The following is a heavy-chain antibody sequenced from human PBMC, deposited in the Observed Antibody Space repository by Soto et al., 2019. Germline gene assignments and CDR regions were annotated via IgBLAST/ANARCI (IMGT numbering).Heavy chain of an antibody. V-gene: IGHV1-24*01. Sequence: XVMVSSWVSAYTLTQLCLHSVGHAPGTGLEWMGGFDPEDGETIYAQKFQGRVTMTEDTSTDTAYMELSSLRSEDTAVYYCATGPKYSSSWYYFDYWGQGTLVTVSS. J-gene: IGHJ4*02. D-gene: IGHD6-13*01. CDR1: AYTLTQLC. CDR3: ATGPKYSSSWYYFDY. CDR2: FDPEDGET.